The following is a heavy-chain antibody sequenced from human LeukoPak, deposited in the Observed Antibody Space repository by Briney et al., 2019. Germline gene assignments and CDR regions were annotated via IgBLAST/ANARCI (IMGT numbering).Heavy chain of an antibody. CDR3: AKHRYQLLNGFDC. Sequence: ASVKVSCKASGGTFSSYAISWVRQAPGQGLEWMGGIIPIFGTANYAQKFQGRVTITADESTSAAYMELSSLRSEDTAVYYCAKHRYQLLNGFDCWGQGTLVTVSS. D-gene: IGHD2-2*01. CDR1: GGTFSSYA. V-gene: IGHV1-69*13. CDR2: IIPIFGTA. J-gene: IGHJ4*02.